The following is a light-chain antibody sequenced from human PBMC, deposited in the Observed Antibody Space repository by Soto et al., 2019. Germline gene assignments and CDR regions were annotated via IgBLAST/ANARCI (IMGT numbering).Light chain of an antibody. J-gene: IGLJ3*02. CDR2: AVS. V-gene: IGLV2-14*01. CDR3: SSYANSGSRV. CDR1: SSDVGGYNY. Sequence: QSALTQPASVSGSPGQSIAISCTGTSSDVGGYNYVSWYQQHPGKAPKLMIYAVSNRPSGVSNRFSGSKSGNTASLTISGFQAEDDADYYCSSYANSGSRVFGGETKETVL.